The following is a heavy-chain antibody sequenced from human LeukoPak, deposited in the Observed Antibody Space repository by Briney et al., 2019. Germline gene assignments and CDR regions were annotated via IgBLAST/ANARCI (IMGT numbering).Heavy chain of an antibody. D-gene: IGHD5-18*01. V-gene: IGHV1-8*01. CDR2: MNPNSGNT. Sequence: GASVKVSCKASGYTFTSYDINWVRQATGQGLEWMGWMNPNSGNTGYAQKFQGRVTMTRNTSISTAYMELSSLRSEDTAVYYCARERGYSYGYDFGYWGQGTLVTVSS. CDR3: ARERGYSYGYDFGY. CDR1: GYTFTSYD. J-gene: IGHJ4*02.